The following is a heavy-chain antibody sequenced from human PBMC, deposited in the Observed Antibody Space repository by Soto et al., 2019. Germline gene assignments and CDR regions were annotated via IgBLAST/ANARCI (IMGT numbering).Heavy chain of an antibody. D-gene: IGHD3-10*01. CDR3: ARVTNPGTDYIWYFDL. Sequence: EVQLVESGGGLVQPGGSLRLSCGASGFIFSNYWMSWVRQAPGKGLEWVANIKQDESEKYYVDSVKGRLTISRDNAKNSLYLQMNSLRVEDTAVYYCARVTNPGTDYIWYFDLWGRGTLVTVSS. J-gene: IGHJ2*01. CDR2: IKQDESEK. V-gene: IGHV3-7*01. CDR1: GFIFSNYW.